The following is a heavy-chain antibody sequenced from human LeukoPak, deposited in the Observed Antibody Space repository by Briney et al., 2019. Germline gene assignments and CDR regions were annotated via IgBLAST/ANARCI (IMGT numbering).Heavy chain of an antibody. V-gene: IGHV4-31*03. CDR1: GGSISSGGYY. CDR2: IYYNGGT. Sequence: SETLSLTCTVSGGSISSGGYYWSWIRQYPGKALEWIGYIYYNGGTDYNPSLKSRVTISIDTSKNQFSLKLSSVTAADTAVYYCARRLSNRVRGVHNTHYYYGMDVWGQGTTVTVSS. CDR3: ARRLSNRVRGVHNTHYYYGMDV. J-gene: IGHJ6*02. D-gene: IGHD3-10*01.